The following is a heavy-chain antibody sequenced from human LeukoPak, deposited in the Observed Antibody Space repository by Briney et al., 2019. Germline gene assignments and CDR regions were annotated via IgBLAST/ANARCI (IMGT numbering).Heavy chain of an antibody. Sequence: PSETLSLTCTVSGYSISSGYYWGWIRQPPGKGLEWIGSIYHSGSTYYNPSLKSRVTISVDTSKNQFSLKLSSVTAADTAVYYCARGLGVNWFDPWGQGTLVTVSS. CDR3: ARGLGVNWFDP. J-gene: IGHJ5*02. V-gene: IGHV4-38-2*02. D-gene: IGHD4-23*01. CDR2: IYHSGST. CDR1: GYSISSGYY.